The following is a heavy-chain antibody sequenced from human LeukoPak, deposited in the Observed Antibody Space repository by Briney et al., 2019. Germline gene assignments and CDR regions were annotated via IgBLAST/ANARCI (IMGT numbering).Heavy chain of an antibody. CDR3: ARRDYCSSTSCYGYFDY. CDR1: GYIFTSYW. J-gene: IGHJ4*02. D-gene: IGHD2-2*01. Sequence: GESLKISCKGSGYIFTSYWIGWVRQMPGKGLEWMGIIYPGDSDTRYSPSFQGQVTISADKSISTAYLQWSSLKASDTAMYYCARRDYCSSTSCYGYFDYWGQGTLVTVSS. V-gene: IGHV5-51*01. CDR2: IYPGDSDT.